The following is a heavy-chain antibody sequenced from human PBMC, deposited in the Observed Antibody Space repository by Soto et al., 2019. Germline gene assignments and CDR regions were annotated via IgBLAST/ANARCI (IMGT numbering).Heavy chain of an antibody. V-gene: IGHV1-2*04. Sequence: ASVKVSCKASGYTFTGYYMHWVRQAPGQGLEWMGWINPNSGGTNYAQKFQGWVTMTRDTSISTAYMELSRLRSDDTAVYYCARDTVAGTGKYYYYYMDVWGKGTTVTVSS. CDR1: GYTFTGYY. CDR3: ARDTVAGTGKYYYYYMDV. D-gene: IGHD6-19*01. J-gene: IGHJ6*03. CDR2: INPNSGGT.